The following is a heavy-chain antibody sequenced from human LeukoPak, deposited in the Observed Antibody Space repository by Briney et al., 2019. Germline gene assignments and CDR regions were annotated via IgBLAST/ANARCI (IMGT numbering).Heavy chain of an antibody. CDR3: ARESCSGGSCYWFDP. J-gene: IGHJ5*02. D-gene: IGHD2-15*01. V-gene: IGHV4-59*01. CDR2: IYYSGST. Sequence: SETLSLTCTVSGGSISSYYWSWIRQPPGKGLEWIGYIYYSGSTNYNPSLKSRVTISVDTSKNQFSLKLSSVTAADTAVYYCARESCSGGSCYWFDPWGQGTLVTVSS. CDR1: GGSISSYY.